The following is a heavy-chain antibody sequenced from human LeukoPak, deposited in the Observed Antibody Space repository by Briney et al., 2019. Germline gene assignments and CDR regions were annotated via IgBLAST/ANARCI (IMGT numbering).Heavy chain of an antibody. Sequence: GATVKVSCKVSGYTFTYYYMHWVQQAPGKGLEWMGLVDPQDGETVYAEKFQGRVTITADTSTDTTYIDLGSLRSEDTAVYYCAVLTGEYGSPRMSWFGPWGQGTLVTVSS. D-gene: IGHD4-17*01. J-gene: IGHJ5*02. CDR1: GYTFTYYY. V-gene: IGHV1-69-2*01. CDR3: AVLTGEYGSPRMSWFGP. CDR2: VDPQDGET.